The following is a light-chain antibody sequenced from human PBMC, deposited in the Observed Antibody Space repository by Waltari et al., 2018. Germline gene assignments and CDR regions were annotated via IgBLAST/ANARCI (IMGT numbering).Light chain of an antibody. Sequence: DIKMTQYPSSLSASVGDRVTITCRASQSIGGNLNWYQQTPGRAPKVLIYDASSVQSGVPSRFSGRGSGTDFTLTISSLQPEDFAAYYCQQSYSTPWTFGQGTKVEIK. CDR2: DAS. J-gene: IGKJ1*01. CDR1: QSIGGN. CDR3: QQSYSTPWT. V-gene: IGKV1-39*01.